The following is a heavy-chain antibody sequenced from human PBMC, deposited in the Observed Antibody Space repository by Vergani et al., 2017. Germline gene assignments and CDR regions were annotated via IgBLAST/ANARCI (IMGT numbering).Heavy chain of an antibody. CDR3: ARDRYYLGSGSYPYFYYYGLDV. J-gene: IGHJ6*02. CDR1: GFTFSSYW. D-gene: IGHD3-10*01. Sequence: EVQLVESGGGLVQPGGSLRLSCAASGFTFSSYWMSWVRQAPGKGLEWVANIKQDGSQKYYVESVKGRFTISKDNAKNSLFLDMNNLRAEDTGVYYCARDRYYLGSGSYPYFYYYGLDVWGQGTAVTVSS. CDR2: IKQDGSQK. V-gene: IGHV3-7*01.